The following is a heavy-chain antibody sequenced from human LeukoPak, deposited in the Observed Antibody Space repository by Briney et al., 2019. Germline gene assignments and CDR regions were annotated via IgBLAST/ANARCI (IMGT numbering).Heavy chain of an antibody. D-gene: IGHD1-14*01. CDR3: ARDLDGTMHDGDY. V-gene: IGHV3-30-3*01. CDR1: GFTFSGYA. J-gene: IGHJ4*02. Sequence: GRSLRLSCAASGFTFSGYAMHWVRQAPGKGLEWVAVISYDGSNKYYADSVKGRFTISRDNSKNTLYLQMNSLRAEDTAVYYCARDLDGTMHDGDYWGQGTLVTVSS. CDR2: ISYDGSNK.